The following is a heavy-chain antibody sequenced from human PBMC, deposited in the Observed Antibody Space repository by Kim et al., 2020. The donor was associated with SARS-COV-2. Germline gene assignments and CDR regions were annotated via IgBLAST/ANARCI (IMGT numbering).Heavy chain of an antibody. V-gene: IGHV3-23*01. D-gene: IGHD6-6*01. J-gene: IGHJ5*02. CDR1: GFTFSSYA. Sequence: GGSLRLSCAASGFTFSSYAMSWVRQAPGKGLEWVSAISGSGGSTYYADSVKGRFTISRDNSKNTLYLQMNSLRAEDTAVYYCAKDKSSSSRLNWFDPWGQGTLVTVSS. CDR3: AKDKSSSSRLNWFDP. CDR2: ISGSGGST.